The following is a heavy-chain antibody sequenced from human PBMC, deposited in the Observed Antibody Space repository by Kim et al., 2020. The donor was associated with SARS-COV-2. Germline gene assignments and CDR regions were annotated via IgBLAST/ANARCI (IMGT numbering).Heavy chain of an antibody. CDR3: ARSRYNWKSGGYYFDY. V-gene: IGHV3-13*04. D-gene: IGHD1-20*01. CDR1: GFTFSSYD. CDR2: IGTAGDT. Sequence: GGSLRLSCAASGFTFSSYDMHWVRQATGKGLEWVSAIGTAGDTYYPGSVKGRFTISRENAKNSLYLQMNSLRAGDTAVYYCARSRYNWKSGGYYFDYWGQGTLVTVSS. J-gene: IGHJ4*02.